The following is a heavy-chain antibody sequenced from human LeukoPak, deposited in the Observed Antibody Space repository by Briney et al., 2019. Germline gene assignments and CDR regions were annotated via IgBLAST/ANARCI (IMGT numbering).Heavy chain of an antibody. CDR1: GLTFSTYE. Sequence: GGPLRLSCAASGLTFSTYEMNWVRQTPGRGLEWISYISHTGATIHYAGSVKGRFTISRDNAKNSLYLRMNNLRVEDTAIYYCARDPTSGWYFDYWGQGTLVTVSS. CDR3: ARDPTSGWYFDY. D-gene: IGHD6-19*01. CDR2: ISHTGATI. J-gene: IGHJ4*02. V-gene: IGHV3-48*03.